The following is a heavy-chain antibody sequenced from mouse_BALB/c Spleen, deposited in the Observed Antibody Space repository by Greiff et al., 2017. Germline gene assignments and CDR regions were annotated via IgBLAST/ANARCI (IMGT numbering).Heavy chain of an antibody. CDR1: GFTFTDYY. Sequence: EVQGVESGGGLVQPGGSLRLSCATSGFTFTDYYMSWVRQPPGKALEWLGFIRNKANGYTTEYSASVKGRFTISRDNSQSILYLQMNTLRAEDSATYYCARDYYGSSYVDYYAMDYWGQGTSVTVSS. V-gene: IGHV7-3*02. J-gene: IGHJ4*01. D-gene: IGHD1-1*01. CDR2: IRNKANGYTT. CDR3: ARDYYGSSYVDYYAMDY.